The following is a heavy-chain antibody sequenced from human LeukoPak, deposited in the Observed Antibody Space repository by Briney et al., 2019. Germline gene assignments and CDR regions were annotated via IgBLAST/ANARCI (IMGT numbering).Heavy chain of an antibody. Sequence: PGGSLRLSCAASGFTFNRYAMNWVRQAPGKGLEWVSTISDSGDQTYSAGSVKGRFTISRDNSNNTLYLQMNSLRAEDTAVYYCARLKYTSSYYTWFDPWGQGTLVTVSS. V-gene: IGHV3-23*01. CDR1: GFTFNRYA. CDR2: ISDSGDQT. CDR3: ARLKYTSSYYTWFDP. J-gene: IGHJ5*02. D-gene: IGHD6-13*01.